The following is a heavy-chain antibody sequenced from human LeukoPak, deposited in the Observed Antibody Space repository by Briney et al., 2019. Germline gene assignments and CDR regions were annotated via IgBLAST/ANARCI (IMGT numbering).Heavy chain of an antibody. J-gene: IGHJ5*02. D-gene: IGHD5-18*01. CDR1: GGSISSSSYY. CDR3: AREVPRIQLWLRGDWFDP. CDR2: IYYSGST. V-gene: IGHV4-39*07. Sequence: PSETLSLTCTVSGGSISSSSYYWGWIRQPPGKGLEWIGSIYYSGSTYYNPSLKSRVTISVDTSKNQFSLKLSSVTAADTAVYYCAREVPRIQLWLRGDWFDPWGQGTLVTVSS.